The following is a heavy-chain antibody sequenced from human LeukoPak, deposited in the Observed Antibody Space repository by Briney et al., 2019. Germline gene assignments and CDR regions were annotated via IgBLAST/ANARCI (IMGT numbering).Heavy chain of an antibody. Sequence: GGSLRLSCAASGFTFSNFGMNWVGQAPGKGLEWASYISSSSSTIYYADSVKGRFTISRDNAKNSLYLQMNSLRAEDTAVYYCAGSVFDYWGQGTQVTVSS. J-gene: IGHJ4*02. CDR1: GFTFSNFG. CDR3: AGSVFDY. D-gene: IGHD2-8*01. V-gene: IGHV3-48*01. CDR2: ISSSSSTI.